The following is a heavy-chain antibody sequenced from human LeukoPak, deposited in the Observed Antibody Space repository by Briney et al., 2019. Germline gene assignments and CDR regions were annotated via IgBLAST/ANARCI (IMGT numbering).Heavy chain of an antibody. J-gene: IGHJ6*03. D-gene: IGHD3-10*01. CDR3: ARGYYYGSGSAFYYYYMDV. Sequence: PSETLSLTCAVYGGSFSGYYWSWIRQPPGKGLEWIGEINHSGSTNYNPSLKSRVTISVDTSKNQFSLKVSSVTAADTAVYYCARGYYYGSGSAFYYYYMDVWGKRTTVTVSS. CDR2: INHSGST. V-gene: IGHV4-34*01. CDR1: GGSFSGYY.